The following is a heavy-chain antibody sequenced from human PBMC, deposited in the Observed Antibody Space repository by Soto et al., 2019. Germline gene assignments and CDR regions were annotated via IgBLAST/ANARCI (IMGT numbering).Heavy chain of an antibody. D-gene: IGHD3-16*02. CDR1: GGSISSGDYY. J-gene: IGHJ5*02. V-gene: IGHV4-30-4*01. CDR2: IYYSGST. CDR3: ARGSGGSYDYVWGSYRDVGWFDP. Sequence: QVQLQESGPGLVKPSQTLSLTCTVSGGSISSGDYYWSWIRQPPGKGLEWIGYIYYSGSTYYNPSIRSRVTISVDTSKNQFSLKLSSVTAAVTAVYYCARGSGGSYDYVWGSYRDVGWFDPWGQGTLVTVSS.